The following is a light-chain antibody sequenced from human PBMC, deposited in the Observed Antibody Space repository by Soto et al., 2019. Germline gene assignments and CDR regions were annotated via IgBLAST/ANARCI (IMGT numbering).Light chain of an antibody. Sequence: DIQMTQSPSSVSASVGDRVIISCRASQDIDRWLAWFQHKPGKAPKLLISTASSLQSGVPSRFSGSGSGTDFTLTIASLQFEDFATYYCLQCDTFPYTFGLGTKLEIK. CDR3: LQCDTFPYT. CDR2: TAS. V-gene: IGKV1D-12*01. CDR1: QDIDRW. J-gene: IGKJ2*01.